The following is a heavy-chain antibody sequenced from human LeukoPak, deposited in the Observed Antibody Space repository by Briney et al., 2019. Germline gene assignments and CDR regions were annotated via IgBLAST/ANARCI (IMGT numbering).Heavy chain of an antibody. CDR2: IYTSGST. CDR1: GGSISSYY. Sequence: KPSETLSLTCTVSGGSISSYYWSWIRQPAGKGLEWIGRIYTSGSTNYSPSLKSRVTISLDTSKNQFSLRLTSVTAADTAVYYCARSGEIVPAAMGPYYYYGTDVWGQGTTVTVSS. V-gene: IGHV4-4*07. D-gene: IGHD2-2*01. J-gene: IGHJ6*02. CDR3: ARSGEIVPAAMGPYYYYGTDV.